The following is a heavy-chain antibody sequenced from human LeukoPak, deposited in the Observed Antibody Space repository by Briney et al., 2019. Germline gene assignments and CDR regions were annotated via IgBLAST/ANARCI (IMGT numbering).Heavy chain of an antibody. J-gene: IGHJ3*02. CDR3: AKEGELGIAAAGTYAFDI. CDR1: GGSISSYY. CDR2: IYYSGST. V-gene: IGHV4-59*12. Sequence: SETLSLTCTVSGGSISSYYWSWIRQPPGKGLEWIGYIYYSGSTNYNPSLKSRVTISVDKSKNQFSLKLSSVTAADTAVYYCAKEGELGIAAAGTYAFDIWGQGTMVTVSS. D-gene: IGHD6-13*01.